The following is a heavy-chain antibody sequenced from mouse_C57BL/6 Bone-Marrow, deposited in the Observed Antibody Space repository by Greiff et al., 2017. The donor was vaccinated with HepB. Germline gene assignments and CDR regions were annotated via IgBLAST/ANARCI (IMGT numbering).Heavy chain of an antibody. J-gene: IGHJ2*01. CDR1: GYAFSSSW. CDR3: ALITTVVAFDY. CDR2: IYPGDGDT. D-gene: IGHD1-1*01. V-gene: IGHV1-82*01. Sequence: QVQLKQSGPELVKPGASVKISCKASGYAFSSSWMNWVKQRPGKGLEWIGRIYPGDGDTNYNGKFTGKATLTADKSSSTAYMQLSSLTSEDSAVYFCALITTVVAFDYWGQGTTLTVSS.